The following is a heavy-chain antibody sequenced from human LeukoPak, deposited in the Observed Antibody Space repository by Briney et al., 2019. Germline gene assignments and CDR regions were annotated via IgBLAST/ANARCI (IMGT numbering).Heavy chain of an antibody. Sequence: PSETLSLTCAVYGGSFSGYYWSWIRQPPGKGLEWIGSIYHSGSTYYNPSLKSRVTISVDTSKNQFSLKLSSVTAADTAVYYCARDYYYDPRNAFDIWGQGTMFTVSS. V-gene: IGHV4-34*01. CDR3: ARDYYYDPRNAFDI. CDR1: GGSFSGYY. CDR2: IYHSGST. J-gene: IGHJ3*02. D-gene: IGHD3-22*01.